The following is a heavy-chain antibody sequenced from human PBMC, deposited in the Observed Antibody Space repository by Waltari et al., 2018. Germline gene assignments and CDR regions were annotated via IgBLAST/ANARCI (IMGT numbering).Heavy chain of an antibody. J-gene: IGHJ5*02. CDR2: ISSSSSTI. CDR1: GFTFSSYS. D-gene: IGHD6-13*01. V-gene: IGHV3-48*01. Sequence: EVQLVESGGGLVQPGGSLRLSCAASGFTFSSYSMNWVRQAPGKGLEWVSYISSSSSTIYYADSGKGRFTISRDNAKNSLYLQMNSLRAEDTAVYYCAREGAGSSWYRDNWFDPWGQGTLVTVSS. CDR3: AREGAGSSWYRDNWFDP.